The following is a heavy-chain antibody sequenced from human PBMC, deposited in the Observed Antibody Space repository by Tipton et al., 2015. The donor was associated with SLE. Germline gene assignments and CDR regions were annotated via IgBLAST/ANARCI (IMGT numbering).Heavy chain of an antibody. CDR1: GGSISSNY. V-gene: IGHV4-59*08. D-gene: IGHD2-2*01. CDR3: ARAGRGYCSGSRCYDDTDWFDP. J-gene: IGHJ5*02. CDR2: ISDGGGT. Sequence: TLSLTCSVSGGSISSNYWIWIRQPPGKGLEWIGYISDGGGTNYNPSLKSRVTISVDPAKNQFSLRLSSVTAADTAVYYCARAGRGYCSGSRCYDDTDWFDPWGQGTLVTVSS.